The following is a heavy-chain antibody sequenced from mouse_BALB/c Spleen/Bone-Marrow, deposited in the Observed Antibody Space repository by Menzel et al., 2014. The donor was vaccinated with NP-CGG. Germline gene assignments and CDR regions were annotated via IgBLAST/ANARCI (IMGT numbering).Heavy chain of an antibody. CDR2: INPSNGGT. CDR3: TRNGPDSSGYPAWFAY. V-gene: IGHV1S81*02. J-gene: IGHJ3*01. D-gene: IGHD3-2*01. CDR1: GYTFTIYY. Sequence: QVQLQQSGAELVKPGASVKLSCKASGYTFTIYYMFWVKQRPGQGLEWIGEINPSNGGTNFNEKFKSKATLTVDKSSSTAYMQLGSLTSEDSAVYYCTRNGPDSSGYPAWFAYWGQGTLVTVSA.